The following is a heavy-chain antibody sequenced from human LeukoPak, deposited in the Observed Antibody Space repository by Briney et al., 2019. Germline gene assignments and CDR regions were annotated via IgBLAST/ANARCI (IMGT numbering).Heavy chain of an antibody. CDR1: GFTFSNYA. CDR3: ATGGHDFNPFYW. D-gene: IGHD2-21*02. V-gene: IGHV3-30*04. Sequence: GGSLRLSCAASGFTFSNYALHWVRQAPGKGLEWVAVMSYDGDNSYYADSLKGRFTISRDNSKNTLFLRLNSLRAEDSAVYYCATGGHDFNPFYWWGQGTLVTVTS. J-gene: IGHJ4*02. CDR2: MSYDGDNS.